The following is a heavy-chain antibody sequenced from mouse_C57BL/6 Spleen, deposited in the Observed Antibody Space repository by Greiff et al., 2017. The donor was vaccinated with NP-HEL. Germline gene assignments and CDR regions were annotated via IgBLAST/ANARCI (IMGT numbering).Heavy chain of an antibody. CDR2: ISYDGSN. CDR1: GYSITSGYY. CDR3: APTGTIGVFDY. Sequence: EVQLQQSGPGLVKPSQSLSLTCSVTGYSITSGYYWNWIRQFPGNKLEWMGYISYDGSNNYNPSLKNRISITRDTSKNQFFLKLNSVTTEDTATYYCAPTGTIGVFDYWGQGTTLTVSS. V-gene: IGHV3-6*01. J-gene: IGHJ2*01. D-gene: IGHD4-1*02.